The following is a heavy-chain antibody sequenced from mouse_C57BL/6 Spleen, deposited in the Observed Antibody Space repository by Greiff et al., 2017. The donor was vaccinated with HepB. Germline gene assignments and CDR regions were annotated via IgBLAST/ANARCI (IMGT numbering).Heavy chain of an antibody. V-gene: IGHV1-80*01. D-gene: IGHD1-1*01. J-gene: IGHJ4*01. CDR3: ARKGYYGRYAMDY. CDR2: IYPGDGDT. Sequence: VKLQQSGAELVKPGASVKISCKASGYAFSSYWMNWVKQRPGKGLEWIGQIYPGDGDTNYNGKFKGKATLTADKSSSTAYMQLSSLTSEDSAVYFCARKGYYGRYAMDYWGQGTSVTVSS. CDR1: GYAFSSYW.